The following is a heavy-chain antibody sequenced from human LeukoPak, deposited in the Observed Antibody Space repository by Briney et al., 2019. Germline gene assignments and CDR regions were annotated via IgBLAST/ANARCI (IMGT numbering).Heavy chain of an antibody. Sequence: ASVKVSCKASGYTFTGYYMHWVRQAPGQGLEWMGWINPNSGGTNYAQKLQGRVTMTTDTSTSAAYMELRSLRSDDTAVYYCARASQWELLLVDYWGQGTLVTVSS. D-gene: IGHD1-26*01. CDR1: GYTFTGYY. CDR2: INPNSGGT. V-gene: IGHV1-2*02. J-gene: IGHJ4*02. CDR3: ARASQWELLLVDY.